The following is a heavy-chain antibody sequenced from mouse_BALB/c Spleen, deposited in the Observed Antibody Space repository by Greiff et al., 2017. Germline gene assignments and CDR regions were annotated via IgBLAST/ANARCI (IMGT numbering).Heavy chain of an antibody. CDR3: ARTYYYGGGDY. Sequence: EVKLQESGPGLVKPSQSLSLTCSVTGYSITSGYYWNWIRQFPGNKLEWMGYISYDGSNNYNPSLKNRISITRDTSKNQFFLKLNSVTTEDTATYYCARTYYYGGGDYWGQGTTLTVSS. CDR1: GYSITSGYY. V-gene: IGHV3-6*02. CDR2: ISYDGSN. J-gene: IGHJ2*01. D-gene: IGHD1-1*01.